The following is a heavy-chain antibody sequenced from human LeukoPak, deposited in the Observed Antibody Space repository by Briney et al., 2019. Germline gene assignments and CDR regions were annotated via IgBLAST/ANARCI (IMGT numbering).Heavy chain of an antibody. CDR3: AREGYYGSGNLDY. J-gene: IGHJ4*02. Sequence: SETLSLTCTVSGGSISSYYWSWIRKPPGKGLEGIGHIYDSGSTNYNPSLKSRVTMSLDTSKSQFSLKLSSVTAADTAVYYCAREGYYGSGNLDYWGQGTLVTVSS. CDR1: GGSISSYY. V-gene: IGHV4-59*01. D-gene: IGHD3-10*01. CDR2: IYDSGST.